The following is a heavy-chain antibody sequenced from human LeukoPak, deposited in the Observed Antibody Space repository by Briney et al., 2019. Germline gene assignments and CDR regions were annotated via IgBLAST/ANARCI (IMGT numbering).Heavy chain of an antibody. CDR3: ARGYSTSGGDY. CDR2: LYSGGDT. V-gene: IGHV3-53*01. J-gene: IGHJ4*02. CDR1: GFIVSSDY. Sequence: GGSLRLSCVSSGFIVSSDYMRWVRPAAGEGLEWDAVLYSGGDTYYPDSVKGRFTISRDNSKNTLYLQMNSLGAEDTAVYYCARGYSTSGGDYWGQGTLVTVSS. D-gene: IGHD6-6*01.